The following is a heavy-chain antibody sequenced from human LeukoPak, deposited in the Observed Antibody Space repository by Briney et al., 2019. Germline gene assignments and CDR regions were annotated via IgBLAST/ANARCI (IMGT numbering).Heavy chain of an antibody. CDR1: GYSISSGYY. J-gene: IGHJ4*02. CDR3: ARPTFGVVSIFDY. CDR2: IYHSGST. D-gene: IGHD3-3*01. Sequence: SETLSLTCAVSGYSISSGYYWGWIRRPPGKGLEWIGSIYHSGSTYDNPSLKSRVTISVDTSKNQFSLKLSSVTAADTAVYYCARPTFGVVSIFDYWGQGTLVTVSS. V-gene: IGHV4-38-2*01.